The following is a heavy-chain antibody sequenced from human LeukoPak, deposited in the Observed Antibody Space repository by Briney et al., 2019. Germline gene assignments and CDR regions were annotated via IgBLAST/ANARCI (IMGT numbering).Heavy chain of an antibody. J-gene: IGHJ3*02. CDR3: ARVGDYGDYVAFDI. D-gene: IGHD4-17*01. CDR1: GFTFSSYS. CDR2: ISSSSSYI. V-gene: IGHV3-21*01. Sequence: GGSLRLSCAASGFTFSSYSMNWVRQAPGKGLEWVSSISSSSSYIYYADSVKGRFTISRDNAKNSLYLQMNSLRAEDTAVYYCARVGDYGDYVAFDIRGQGTMVTVSS.